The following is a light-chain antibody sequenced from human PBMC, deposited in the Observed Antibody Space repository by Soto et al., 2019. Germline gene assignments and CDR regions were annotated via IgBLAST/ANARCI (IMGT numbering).Light chain of an antibody. CDR2: DVS. V-gene: IGKV1-5*01. Sequence: DVQMTHSPSTLSPSLGXRVTITXXASQSINNLLAWYHQKPGKAPKFLIYDVSTLESGVPSRFSGSGSGTEFTLTVSSLQPEDFATYYCQQYDSYPLTFGGGTKVDIK. CDR3: QQYDSYPLT. CDR1: QSINNL. J-gene: IGKJ4*01.